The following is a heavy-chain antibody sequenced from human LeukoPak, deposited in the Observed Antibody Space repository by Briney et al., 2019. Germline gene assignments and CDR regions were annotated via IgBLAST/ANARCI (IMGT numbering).Heavy chain of an antibody. CDR2: IFHSGRT. Sequence: SGTLSLTCAVSGGSISSGNWWSWVRQPPGKGLEWIGEIFHSGRTTYNPSLKSRVTMSVDKAKNKFSLDLTSVAAADTALYYCARNGHYSLDYWGQGTQVTVS. J-gene: IGHJ4*02. D-gene: IGHD3-10*01. CDR3: ARNGHYSLDY. V-gene: IGHV4-4*02. CDR1: GGSISSGNW.